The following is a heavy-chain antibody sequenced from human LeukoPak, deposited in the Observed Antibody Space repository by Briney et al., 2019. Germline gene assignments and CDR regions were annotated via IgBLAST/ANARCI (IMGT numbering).Heavy chain of an antibody. Sequence: PGGSLRLSCAASGFTVSSNYMSWVRQAPGKGLEWVANIKQDGSEKYYVDSVKGRFTISRDNAKNSLYLQMNSLRAEDTAVYYCARGYYDFWSGYVLSYWGQGTLVTVSS. V-gene: IGHV3-7*01. CDR3: ARGYYDFWSGYVLSY. D-gene: IGHD3-3*01. J-gene: IGHJ4*02. CDR2: IKQDGSEK. CDR1: GFTVSSNY.